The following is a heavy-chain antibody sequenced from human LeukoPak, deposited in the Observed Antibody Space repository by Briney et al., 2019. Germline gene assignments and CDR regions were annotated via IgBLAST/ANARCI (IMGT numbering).Heavy chain of an antibody. CDR1: GYTFTSYA. CDR2: INAGSGNT. Sequence: ASVKVSCKASGYTFTSYAIHWVRQAPGQRLEWMGWINAGSGNTKYLEEFRGRVTITRDTAASTAYMELSSLRSKDMAVYYCARGIAVAMSWFDPWDQGTLVTVSS. CDR3: ARGIAVAMSWFDP. D-gene: IGHD6-19*01. J-gene: IGHJ5*02. V-gene: IGHV1-3*03.